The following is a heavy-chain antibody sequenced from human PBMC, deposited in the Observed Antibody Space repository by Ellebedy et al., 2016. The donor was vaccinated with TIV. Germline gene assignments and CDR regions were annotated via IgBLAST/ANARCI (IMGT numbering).Heavy chain of an antibody. D-gene: IGHD6-19*01. CDR1: GGSVSSGYYY. V-gene: IGHV4-61*01. CDR3: AREKTVAGGGNHLDS. J-gene: IGHJ4*02. CDR2: IYYRGNT. Sequence: MPSETLSLTCDVSGGSVSSGYYYWSWLRQPPGKGLEYIGYIYYRGNTNYNPSLNSRVTNSVDTSKNQFTLHLTSVTAADTAVYYCAREKTVAGGGNHLDSWGPGTLVTVSS.